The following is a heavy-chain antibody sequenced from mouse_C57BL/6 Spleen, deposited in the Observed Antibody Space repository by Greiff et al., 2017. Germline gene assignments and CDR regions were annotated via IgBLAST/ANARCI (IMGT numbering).Heavy chain of an antibody. V-gene: IGHV2-6*01. CDR2: IWGVGST. CDR1: GFSLTSYG. Sequence: QVQLKESGPGLVAPSQSLSITCTVSGFSLTSYGVDWVSQSPGKGLEWLGVIWGVGSTNYNSALKSILSISKDNSKSQFFLKMNSLQTDDTAMYYCASRYDYDGFAYWGQGTLVTVSA. CDR3: ASRYDYDGFAY. D-gene: IGHD2-4*01. J-gene: IGHJ3*01.